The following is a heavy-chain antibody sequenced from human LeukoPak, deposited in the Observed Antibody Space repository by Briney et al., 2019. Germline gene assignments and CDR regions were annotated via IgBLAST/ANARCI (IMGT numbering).Heavy chain of an antibody. CDR3: ARAPGVTMIVVVLYYFDY. CDR2: ISYDGSNK. D-gene: IGHD3-22*01. Sequence: PGRSLRLSCAASGFTFSSYAMHWVRQAPGKGLEWVAVISYDGSNKYYADSVKGRFTISRDNSKNTLYLQMNSLRAEDTAVYYCARAPGVTMIVVVLYYFDYWGQGTLVTVSS. V-gene: IGHV3-30-3*01. CDR1: GFTFSSYA. J-gene: IGHJ4*02.